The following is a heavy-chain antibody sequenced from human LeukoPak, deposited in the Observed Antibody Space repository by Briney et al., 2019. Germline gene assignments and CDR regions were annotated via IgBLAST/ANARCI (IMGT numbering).Heavy chain of an antibody. J-gene: IGHJ3*02. CDR1: GGSFSGYY. Sequence: SETLSLTCAVYGGSFSGYYWSWIRQPPGKGLEWIGEINHSGSTNYNPSLKSRVTISVDTSKNQFSLKLSSVTAADTAVYYCAREGTYSPDAFDIRGQGTMVTVSS. D-gene: IGHD1-26*01. CDR3: AREGTYSPDAFDI. V-gene: IGHV4-34*01. CDR2: INHSGST.